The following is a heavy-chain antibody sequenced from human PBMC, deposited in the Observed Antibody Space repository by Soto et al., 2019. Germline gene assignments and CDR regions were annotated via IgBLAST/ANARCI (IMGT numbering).Heavy chain of an antibody. CDR3: ARADYYGSSGYHLAY. CDR2: INPSGGST. Sequence: ASVKGSCKAAGYTFTNFYIHWVRQGPGQGLEWMGIINPSGGSTTYAQKFLGRVTMTRDTSTSTVYMELSSLRSEDTAVYYCARADYYGSSGYHLAYWXQGTLVTVSS. D-gene: IGHD3-22*01. J-gene: IGHJ4*02. V-gene: IGHV1-46*01. CDR1: GYTFTNFY.